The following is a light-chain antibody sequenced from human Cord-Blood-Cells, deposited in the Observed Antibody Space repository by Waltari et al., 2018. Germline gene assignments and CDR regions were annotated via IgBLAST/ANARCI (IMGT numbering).Light chain of an antibody. Sequence: IQLTQSPSSLSASVGDRVTITCRASQGISSYLACYQQKPGKAPKLLIYAASTLQSGVPSRFSGSGSGTDFTLTISSLQPEYFATYYCQQLNSYPRTFGQGTKVEIK. CDR1: QGISSY. CDR3: QQLNSYPRT. V-gene: IGKV1-9*01. CDR2: AAS. J-gene: IGKJ1*01.